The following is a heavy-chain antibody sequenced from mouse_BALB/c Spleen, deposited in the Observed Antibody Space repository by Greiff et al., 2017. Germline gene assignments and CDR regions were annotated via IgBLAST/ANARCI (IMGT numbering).Heavy chain of an antibody. V-gene: IGHV14-3*02. J-gene: IGHJ3*01. CDR2: IDPANGNT. CDR1: GFNIKDTY. D-gene: IGHD2-4*01. Sequence: EVKLQESGAELVKPGASVKLSCTASGFNIKDTYMHWVKQRPEQGLEWIGRIDPANGNTKYDPKFQGMATITADTSSNTAYLQLSSLTSEDTAVYYCALSTMITKEFAYWGQGTLVTVSA. CDR3: ALSTMITKEFAY.